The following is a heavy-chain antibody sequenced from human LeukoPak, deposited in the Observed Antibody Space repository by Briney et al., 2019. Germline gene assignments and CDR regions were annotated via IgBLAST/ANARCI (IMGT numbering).Heavy chain of an antibody. Sequence: GSLRLSCAASGFTFSSYSMNWVRQAPGKGLEWVAVISYDGSNKYYADSVKGRFTISRDNSKNTLYLQMNSLRAEDTAVYYCAKDDDGDPPFLDAWGQGTLVTVSS. CDR1: GFTFSSYS. D-gene: IGHD4-17*01. CDR3: AKDDDGDPPFLDA. CDR2: ISYDGSNK. V-gene: IGHV3-30*18. J-gene: IGHJ4*02.